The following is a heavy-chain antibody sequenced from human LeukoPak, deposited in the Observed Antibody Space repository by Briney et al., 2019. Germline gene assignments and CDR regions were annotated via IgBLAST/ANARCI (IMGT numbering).Heavy chain of an antibody. CDR2: INHSGST. Sequence: PSETLSLTCGVNGGSLSGYYWSWIRQTPSNELEWIGEINHSGSTNYSPSLKSRVTISVDTSKNQFYLTLNSLTAADTAVYYRTRRRWSSSSVIGYWGRGTRVTVSS. D-gene: IGHD6-6*01. V-gene: IGHV4-34*01. J-gene: IGHJ4*02. CDR1: GGSLSGYY. CDR3: TRRRWSSSSVIGY.